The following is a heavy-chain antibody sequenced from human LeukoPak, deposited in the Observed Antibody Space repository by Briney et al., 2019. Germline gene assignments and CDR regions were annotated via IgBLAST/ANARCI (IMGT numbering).Heavy chain of an antibody. Sequence: GGSLRLSCAASGFTFSSYAMHWVRQAPGKGLEWVAVISYDGSNKYYADSVKGRFTISRDNSKNTLYLQMNSLGAEDTAVYYCAIQDTAMVDDAFDIWGQGTMVTVSS. CDR1: GFTFSSYA. CDR3: AIQDTAMVDDAFDI. J-gene: IGHJ3*02. V-gene: IGHV3-30-3*01. D-gene: IGHD5-18*01. CDR2: ISYDGSNK.